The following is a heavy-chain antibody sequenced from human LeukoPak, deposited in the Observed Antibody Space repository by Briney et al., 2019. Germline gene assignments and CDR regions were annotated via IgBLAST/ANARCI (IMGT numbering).Heavy chain of an antibody. J-gene: IGHJ4*02. CDR3: ARGANLITIFGVVTYYFDY. V-gene: IGHV1-69*05. CDR1: GGTFSSYA. CDR2: IIPIFGTA. Sequence: GASVKVSCKASGGTFSSYAISWVRQAPGQGLEWMGGIIPIFGTANYAQKFQGRVTITTDESTSTAYMELSSLRSEDTAVYYCARGANLITIFGVVTYYFDYWGQGTLVTVSS. D-gene: IGHD3-3*01.